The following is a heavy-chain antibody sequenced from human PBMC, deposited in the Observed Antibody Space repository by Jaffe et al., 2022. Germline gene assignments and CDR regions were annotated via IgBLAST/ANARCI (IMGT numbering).Heavy chain of an antibody. D-gene: IGHD6-19*01. J-gene: IGHJ4*02. V-gene: IGHV3-48*01. Sequence: EVQLVESGGGLVQPGGSLRLSCAASGFTFSSYSMNWVRQAPGKGLEWVSYISSSSSTIYYADSVKGRFTISRDNAKNSLYLQMNSLRAEDTAVYYCARDEQQWLEQSFGYWGQGTLVTVSS. CDR1: GFTFSSYS. CDR2: ISSSSSTI. CDR3: ARDEQQWLEQSFGY.